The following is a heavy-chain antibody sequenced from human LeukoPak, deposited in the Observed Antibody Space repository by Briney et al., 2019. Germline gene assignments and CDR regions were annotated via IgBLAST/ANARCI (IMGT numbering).Heavy chain of an antibody. CDR1: GFTFSSYA. CDR3: ARKDYYDSSGYAH. V-gene: IGHV1-69*01. CDR2: IIPIFGTA. Sequence: GGSLRLSCAASGFTFSSYAISWVRQAPGQGLEWMGGIIPIFGTANYAQKFQGRVTITADESTSTAYMELSSLRSEDTAVYYCARKDYYDSSGYAHWGQGTLVTVSS. J-gene: IGHJ4*02. D-gene: IGHD3-22*01.